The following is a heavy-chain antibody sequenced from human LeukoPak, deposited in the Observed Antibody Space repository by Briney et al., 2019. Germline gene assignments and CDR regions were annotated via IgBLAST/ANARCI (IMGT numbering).Heavy chain of an antibody. D-gene: IGHD1-14*01. Sequence: ASVKVSCKASGYTFTAYYMHWVRQAPGRGLEWVGRINPNSGDTNYAQKFQGRVTMTRDTSISTVYMELTGLRSDDTAVYYCARDVSGISSATDTFDMWGQGTVVTVSS. CDR3: ARDVSGISSATDTFDM. V-gene: IGHV1-2*06. CDR1: GYTFTAYY. J-gene: IGHJ3*02. CDR2: INPNSGDT.